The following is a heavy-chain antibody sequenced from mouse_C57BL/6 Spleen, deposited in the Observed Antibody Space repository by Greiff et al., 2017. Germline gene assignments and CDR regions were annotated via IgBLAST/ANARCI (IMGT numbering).Heavy chain of an antibody. J-gene: IGHJ3*01. D-gene: IGHD2-4*01. CDR3: AGYDYGPFAY. CDR1: GYAFSSSW. V-gene: IGHV1-82*01. Sequence: VNLVESGPELVKPGASVTISCKASGYAFSSSWMNWVKQRPGKGLEWIGRIYPGDGDTNYNGKFKGKATLTADQSSSTAYMQLSSLTSADSAVYFCAGYDYGPFAYWGQGTLVTVSA. CDR2: IYPGDGDT.